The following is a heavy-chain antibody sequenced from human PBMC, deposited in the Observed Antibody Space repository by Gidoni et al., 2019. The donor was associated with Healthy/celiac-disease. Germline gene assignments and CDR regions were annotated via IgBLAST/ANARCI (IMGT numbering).Heavy chain of an antibody. CDR2: ISWNSGSI. D-gene: IGHD4-17*01. CDR3: AKDLTTVTTDHAFDI. CDR1: GFTFDDYA. J-gene: IGHJ3*02. Sequence: EVQLVESGGGLVQPGRSLRLSCAASGFTFDDYAMHWVRQAPGKGLEWVSGISWNSGSIGYADSVKGRFTISRDNAKNSLYLQMNSLRAEDTALYYCAKDLTTVTTDHAFDIWGQGTMVTVSS. V-gene: IGHV3-9*01.